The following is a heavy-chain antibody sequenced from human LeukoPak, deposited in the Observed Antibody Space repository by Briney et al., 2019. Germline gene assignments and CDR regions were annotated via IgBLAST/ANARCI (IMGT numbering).Heavy chain of an antibody. CDR3: ASSLLVDDYYYMDV. J-gene: IGHJ6*03. CDR2: INPSGGST. V-gene: IGHV1-46*01. D-gene: IGHD3-10*01. CDR1: GYTFTGYY. Sequence: GASVKVSCKASGYTFTGYYMHWVRQAPGQGLEWMGIINPSGGSTSYAQKFQGRVTMTRDMSTSTVYMELSSLRSEDTAVYYCASSLLVDDYYYMDVWGKGTTVTVSS.